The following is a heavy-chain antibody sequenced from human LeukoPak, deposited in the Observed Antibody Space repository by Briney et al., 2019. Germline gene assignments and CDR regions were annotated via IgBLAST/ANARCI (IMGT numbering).Heavy chain of an antibody. D-gene: IGHD6-13*01. CDR1: GFTFSSYS. Sequence: GGSLRLSCAASGFTFSSYSMNWVRQAPGKGLEWVSSISSSSSYIYYADSVKGRFTISRDNAKNSLYLQMNSLRAEDTAVYYCARLAADDAFDIWGQGTMVTVSS. V-gene: IGHV3-21*01. CDR2: ISSSSSYI. J-gene: IGHJ3*02. CDR3: ARLAADDAFDI.